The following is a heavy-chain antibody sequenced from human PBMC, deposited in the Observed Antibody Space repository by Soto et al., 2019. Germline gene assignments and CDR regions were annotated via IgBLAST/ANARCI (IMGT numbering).Heavy chain of an antibody. CDR1: GYTFTSFG. Sequence: QVQLVQSGAEVKKPGASVKVSCKTSGYTFTSFGINWVRQAPGQGLEWMGCISAYDGHTNYAQNLQGRVTMTTDTSTSTAYMELRSLRSDDTAVYYCAKGPLYHYGLAVWGQGTTVTVSS. J-gene: IGHJ6*02. V-gene: IGHV1-18*01. CDR2: ISAYDGHT. CDR3: AKGPLYHYGLAV.